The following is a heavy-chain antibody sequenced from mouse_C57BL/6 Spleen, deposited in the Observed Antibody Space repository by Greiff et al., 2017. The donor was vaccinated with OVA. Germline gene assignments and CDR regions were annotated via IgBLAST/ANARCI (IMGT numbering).Heavy chain of an antibody. D-gene: IGHD2-4*01. V-gene: IGHV1-18*01. CDR1: GYTFTDYN. CDR3: ARSYYDYDWFAY. J-gene: IGHJ3*01. Sequence: VQLKQSGPELVKPGASVKIPCKASGYTFTDYNMDWVKQSHGKSLEWIGDINPNNGGTIYNQKFKGKATLTVDKSSSTAYMELRSLTSEATAVYDCARSYYDYDWFAYWGQGTLVTVSA. CDR2: INPNNGGT.